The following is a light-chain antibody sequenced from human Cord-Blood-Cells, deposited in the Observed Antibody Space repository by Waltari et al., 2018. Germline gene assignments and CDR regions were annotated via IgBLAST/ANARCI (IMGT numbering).Light chain of an antibody. V-gene: IGKV4-1*01. CDR3: QQYYSTPLT. Sequence: DIVMTQSPDSPAVSLGERATINCKSSQSVVYSSNNKNYLAWYQQKPGQAPKLLIYWASTRESGVPDRFSGSGSGTDFTLTISSLQAEDVAVYYCQQYYSTPLTFGGGTKVEIK. J-gene: IGKJ4*01. CDR2: WAS. CDR1: QSVVYSSNNKNY.